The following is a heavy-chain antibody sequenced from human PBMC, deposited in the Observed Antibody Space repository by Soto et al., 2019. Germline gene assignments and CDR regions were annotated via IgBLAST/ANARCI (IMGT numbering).Heavy chain of an antibody. CDR1: GGSISSYY. Sequence: ASETLSLTCTVSGGSISSYYWSWIRQPPGKGLEWIGYIYYSGSTNYNPSLKSRVTISVDTSKNQFSLKLSSVTAADTAVYYCARGGNVEMATFFFYWGQGTLVTVSS. J-gene: IGHJ4*02. D-gene: IGHD5-12*01. V-gene: IGHV4-59*01. CDR2: IYYSGST. CDR3: ARGGNVEMATFFFY.